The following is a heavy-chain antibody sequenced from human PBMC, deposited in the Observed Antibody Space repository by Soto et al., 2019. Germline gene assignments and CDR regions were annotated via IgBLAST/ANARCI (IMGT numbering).Heavy chain of an antibody. J-gene: IGHJ4*02. D-gene: IGHD2-2*01. CDR1: GFSFSSYG. V-gene: IGHV3-33*01. CDR2: ILDDGSDK. Sequence: QVQLVESGGGVVQPGRSLRLSCAASGFSFSSYGMHWVRQAPGKGLEWVAVILDDGSDKDYTDAVKGRFTISRDNSNNTLYLEMTSLSAEDTAVYFCARADASGATGLASWGPGTLVTVSS. CDR3: ARADASGATGLAS.